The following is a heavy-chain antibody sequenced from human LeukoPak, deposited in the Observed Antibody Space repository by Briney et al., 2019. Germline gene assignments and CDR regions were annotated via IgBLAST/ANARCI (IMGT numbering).Heavy chain of an antibody. CDR2: IYYSGGT. D-gene: IGHD3-22*01. V-gene: IGHV4-59*08. J-gene: IGHJ4*02. CDR1: GGSFINKY. Sequence: PSETLSLTCTVSGGSFINKYWSWIRQPPGKGLEWIGHIYYSGGTNYTPSLKSRVSISVDTTKNQVSLKLSSVTAADTAVYYCAGHTSSGYYVFEYWGQGTLVTVSS. CDR3: AGHTSSGYYVFEY.